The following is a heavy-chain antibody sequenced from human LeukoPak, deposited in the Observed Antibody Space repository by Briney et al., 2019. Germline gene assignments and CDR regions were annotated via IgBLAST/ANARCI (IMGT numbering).Heavy chain of an antibody. V-gene: IGHV3-7*03. D-gene: IGHD6-19*01. CDR3: AKDMRSIAVAGASIDY. CDR2: IKGDESQK. CDR1: GLTFSSHW. J-gene: IGHJ4*02. Sequence: GGSLRLSCAASGLTFSSHWMSWVRQAPGKGLEWVANIKGDESQKYYVDSVKGRFTISRDNAKNSLYLQMNSLRAEDTALYYCAKDMRSIAVAGASIDYWGQGTLVTVSS.